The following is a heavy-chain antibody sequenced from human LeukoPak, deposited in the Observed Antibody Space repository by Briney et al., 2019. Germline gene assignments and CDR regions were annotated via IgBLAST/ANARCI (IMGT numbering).Heavy chain of an antibody. CDR3: AREIVAAISDH. J-gene: IGHJ4*02. Sequence: SETLSLTCTVSGGSISSSYWSWIRQPAGKGLEWIGRIYSSGSTSYNPSLKSRVTMSVDTSKNQFSLELTSVTAADTAVYYCAREIVAAISDHWGQGPLVAVSS. V-gene: IGHV4-4*07. D-gene: IGHD5-12*01. CDR2: IYSSGST. CDR1: GGSISSSY.